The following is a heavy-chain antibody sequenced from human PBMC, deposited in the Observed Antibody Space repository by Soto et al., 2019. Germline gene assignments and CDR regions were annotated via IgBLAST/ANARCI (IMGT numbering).Heavy chain of an antibody. D-gene: IGHD3-10*01. Sequence: QVQLVESGGGLVKPGGSLRLSCEASGFTFSDYYMMWIRQAPGKGLEWVSYISSSGSTAYYADSVKGRFTISRDNAKNSLYLQMNRPRAEDTAVYYCAREGSGSGTSRFYIDVWGKGTTVTVS. CDR3: AREGSGSGTSRFYIDV. CDR2: ISSSGSTA. CDR1: GFTFSDYY. V-gene: IGHV3-11*01. J-gene: IGHJ6*03.